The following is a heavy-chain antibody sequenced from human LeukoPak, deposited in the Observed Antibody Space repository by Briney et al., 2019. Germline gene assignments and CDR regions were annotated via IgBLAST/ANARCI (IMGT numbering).Heavy chain of an antibody. CDR3: ARGHTVLLWFGELPDAFDI. V-gene: IGHV3-48*03. J-gene: IGHJ3*02. CDR1: GFTFSNYE. CDR2: ISNSGNTK. D-gene: IGHD3-10*01. Sequence: AGGSLRLSCAASGFTFSNYEMNWIRQAPGKGLEWISYISNSGNTKYYADSVEGRFSISRDNANNSVYLQMNNLRAEDTSVYYCARGHTVLLWFGELPDAFDIWGQGTMVTVSS.